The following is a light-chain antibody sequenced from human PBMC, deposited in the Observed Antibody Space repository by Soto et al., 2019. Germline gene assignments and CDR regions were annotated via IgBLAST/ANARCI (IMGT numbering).Light chain of an antibody. V-gene: IGLV1-47*01. CDR3: AAWDDSLSGLYV. Sequence: QSALTQPPSASGTPGQRVTISCSGSSSNIGSNYVYWYQQLPGTAPKLLIYRNNQRPSGVPDRFSGSKSGTSASLAISGLRSEDEADYYCAAWDDSLSGLYVFGPGTTVTVL. J-gene: IGLJ1*01. CDR2: RNN. CDR1: SSNIGSNY.